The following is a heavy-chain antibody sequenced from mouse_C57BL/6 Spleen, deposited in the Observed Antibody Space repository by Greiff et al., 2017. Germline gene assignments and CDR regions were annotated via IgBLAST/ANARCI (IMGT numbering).Heavy chain of an antibody. V-gene: IGHV1-80*01. Sequence: VKLMESGAELVKPGASVKISCKASGYAFSSYWMNWVKQRPGKGLEWIGQIYPGDGDTNYNGKFKGKATLTADKSSSTAYMQLSSLTSEDSAVYFCARRGGDYFDYWGQGTTRTVSS. J-gene: IGHJ2*01. CDR3: ARRGGDYFDY. CDR2: IYPGDGDT. CDR1: GYAFSSYW.